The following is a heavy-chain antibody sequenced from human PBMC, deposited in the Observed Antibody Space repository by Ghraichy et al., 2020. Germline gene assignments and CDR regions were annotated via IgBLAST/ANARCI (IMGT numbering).Heavy chain of an antibody. V-gene: IGHV1-8*03. D-gene: IGHD2-21*02. J-gene: IGHJ4*02. Sequence: ASVKVSCKASGYTFTSYDINWVRQATGQGLEWMGWMNPNSGNTGYAQKFQGRVTITRNTSISTAYMELSSLRSEDTAVYYCARVYCGGDCYSEPFDYWGQGTLVTVSS. CDR1: GYTFTSYD. CDR2: MNPNSGNT. CDR3: ARVYCGGDCYSEPFDY.